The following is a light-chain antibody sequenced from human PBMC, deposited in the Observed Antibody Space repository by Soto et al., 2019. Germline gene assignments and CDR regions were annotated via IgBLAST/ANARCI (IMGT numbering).Light chain of an antibody. J-gene: IGLJ2*01. CDR2: SSS. V-gene: IGLV1-44*01. CDR1: ASNIGSNP. CDR3: AAWDVSLNVVV. Sequence: QSAVTQPPSASGTPGQRVTISCSGSASNIGSNPVNWYQHLPGTAPKLLIYSSSHRPLGVPDRFSGSKSGTSASLAISGLQSGDEADYYCAAWDVSLNVVVFGGGTKVTVL.